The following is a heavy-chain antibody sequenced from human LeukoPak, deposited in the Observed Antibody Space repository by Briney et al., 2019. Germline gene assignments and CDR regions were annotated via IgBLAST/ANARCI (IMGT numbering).Heavy chain of an antibody. J-gene: IGHJ4*02. Sequence: GGSLRLSCAASGFTFSSYWMSCVRQATGKGLEWVANIKLDGREIYYVDSVKCRFTISRDNAKKSLYLQMNSLRDEDTAVYYCARDFFAFGGVIALLDYWGQGTLVTVSS. V-gene: IGHV3-7*01. D-gene: IGHD3-16*02. CDR3: ARDFFAFGGVIALLDY. CDR2: IKLDGREI. CDR1: GFTFSSYW.